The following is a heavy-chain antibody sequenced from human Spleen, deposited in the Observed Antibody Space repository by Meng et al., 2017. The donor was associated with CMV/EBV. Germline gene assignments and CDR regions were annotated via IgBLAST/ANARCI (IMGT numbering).Heavy chain of an antibody. V-gene: IGHV3-30*04. D-gene: IGHD3-3*01. J-gene: IGHJ4*02. CDR3: ARDPRALEWLSYFDY. CDR1: GFTFSSYA. Sequence: GGSLRLSCAASGFTFSSYAMHWVRQAPGKGLEWVAVISYDGSNKYYADSVKGRFTISRDNSKNTLYLQMNSLRAEDTAVYYCARDPRALEWLSYFDYWGQGTLVTVSS. CDR2: ISYDGSNK.